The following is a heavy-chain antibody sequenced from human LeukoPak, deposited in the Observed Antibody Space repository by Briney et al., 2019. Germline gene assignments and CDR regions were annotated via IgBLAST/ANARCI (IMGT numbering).Heavy chain of an antibody. V-gene: IGHV4-30-4*01. Sequence: PSQTLSLTCAVSGAAIGSGDYYWSWIRQPPGKGLEWIGYINYSGTTYYNPSLKSRAAISIDRSNNQFSLRVTSLTAADTAVYYCARQGYSYGRYYFDYWGQGTLVTVSS. CDR3: ARQGYSYGRYYFDY. CDR2: INYSGTT. CDR1: GAAIGSGDYY. D-gene: IGHD5-18*01. J-gene: IGHJ4*02.